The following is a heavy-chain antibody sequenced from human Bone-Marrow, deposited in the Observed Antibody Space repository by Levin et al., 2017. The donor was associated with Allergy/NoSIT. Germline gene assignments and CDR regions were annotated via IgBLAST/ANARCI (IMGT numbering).Heavy chain of an antibody. CDR3: GGGQGLSTTRFYGLDR. CDR2: VHSSGST. CDR1: GGSLTNYY. J-gene: IGHJ6*02. Sequence: SETLSLTCTVSGGSLTNYYWNWIRQAPGKGLEWLGYVHSSGSTKYNPSLKSRVTISVDTSKNQFSLKLTSVTAADTALYYCGGGQGLSTTRFYGLDRWGQGTTVTGSS. V-gene: IGHV4-59*01. D-gene: IGHD1-26*01.